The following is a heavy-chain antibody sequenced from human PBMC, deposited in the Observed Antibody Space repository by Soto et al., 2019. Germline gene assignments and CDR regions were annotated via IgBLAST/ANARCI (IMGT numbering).Heavy chain of an antibody. D-gene: IGHD2-15*01. CDR3: ARPLQGYCSGGSCYSGPGYYGMDV. CDR1: GGTFSSYA. J-gene: IGHJ6*02. Sequence: SVKVSCKASGGTFSSYAISWVRQATGQGLEWMGGIIPIFGTANYAQKFQGRVTITADESTSTAYMELSSLRSEDTAVYYCARPLQGYCSGGSCYSGPGYYGMDVWGQGTTVTVSS. V-gene: IGHV1-69*13. CDR2: IIPIFGTA.